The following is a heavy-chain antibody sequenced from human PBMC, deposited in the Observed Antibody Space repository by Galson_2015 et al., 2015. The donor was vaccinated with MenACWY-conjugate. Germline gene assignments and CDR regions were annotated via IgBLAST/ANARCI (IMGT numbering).Heavy chain of an antibody. CDR3: TPLNWYFCSAFPRNFDY. CDR2: ISGSSNNI. J-gene: IGHJ4*02. D-gene: IGHD3-3*01. CDR1: GFTFSTSS. Sequence: SLRLCCAASGFTFSTSSMSWVRQAPGRGLEWVSAISGSSNNIYYADSGKGRFTISRDNSKNTLYLQMNSLRAEDTAVYYCTPLNWYFCSAFPRNFDYWGRGTLVTVSS. V-gene: IGHV3-23*01.